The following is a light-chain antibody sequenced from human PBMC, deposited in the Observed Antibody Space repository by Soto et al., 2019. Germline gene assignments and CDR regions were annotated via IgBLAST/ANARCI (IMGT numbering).Light chain of an antibody. CDR3: QQYASSPRT. CDR2: GTS. Sequence: EIVLTQSPGTLSLSPGERATLSCRASQSVNINYLAWYQQKPGQSPRLLMYGTSTRATGIPDRFSGSGSGTDFTLTISRLEPEDLAVYYGQQYASSPRTFGQGTKVEV. V-gene: IGKV3-20*01. CDR1: QSVNINY. J-gene: IGKJ1*01.